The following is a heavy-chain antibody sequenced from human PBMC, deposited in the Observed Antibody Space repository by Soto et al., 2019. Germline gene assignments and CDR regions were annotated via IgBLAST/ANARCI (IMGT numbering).Heavy chain of an antibody. V-gene: IGHV3-30*18. CDR3: AKGERGSWKVIDY. Sequence: QVQLVESGGGVVQPGRSLRLSCAASGFTFSSYGMHWVRQAPGKGLEWVAVISYDGSNKYYADSVKGRFTISRDNSKNTLYLQMNSLRAEDTAVDYCAKGERGSWKVIDYWGQGTLVTVSS. D-gene: IGHD6-13*01. CDR1: GFTFSSYG. CDR2: ISYDGSNK. J-gene: IGHJ4*02.